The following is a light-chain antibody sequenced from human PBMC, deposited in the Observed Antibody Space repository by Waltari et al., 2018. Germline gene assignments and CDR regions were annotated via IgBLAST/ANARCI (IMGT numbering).Light chain of an antibody. CDR1: QSVLYSYNNKNS. CDR2: WAS. J-gene: IGKJ4*01. Sequence: DIVMTQSPDSLAVSLGERATIHCKSSQSVLYSYNNKNSLAWYQQKPGPPPKFLIHWASTRESGVPDRFSGSGSGTDFTLTISSLQAEDVAVYYCQQFYSTPLTFGGGTKVEIK. CDR3: QQFYSTPLT. V-gene: IGKV4-1*01.